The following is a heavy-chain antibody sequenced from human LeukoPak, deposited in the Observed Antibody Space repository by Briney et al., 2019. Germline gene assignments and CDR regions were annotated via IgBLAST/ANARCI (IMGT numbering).Heavy chain of an antibody. J-gene: IGHJ3*02. CDR2: INPYNGGT. V-gene: IGHV1-2*02. CDR1: GYTFTGYY. Sequence: ASVKVSCKASGYTFTGYYIHWVRQAPGQGLEWTGWINPYNGGTNYAQKFQGRVTMTRDTSISTAYMDLSRLKSDDTAVYYCTRDRGKDAFDTWGQGTMVTVSS. CDR3: TRDRGKDAFDT.